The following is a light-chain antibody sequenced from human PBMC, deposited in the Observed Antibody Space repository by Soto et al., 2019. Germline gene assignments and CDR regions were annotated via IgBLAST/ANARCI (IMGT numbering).Light chain of an antibody. CDR1: QSVGTY. CDR3: QQYTTSSWT. J-gene: IGKJ1*01. V-gene: IGKV3-11*01. Sequence: EIVLTQSPATLSLSPGEKATLSCWASQSVGTYLAWYQQKVGQAPRLLIYDASNRATGIPARFSGSGSGTEFQLTISRLEPEDFAVYYCQQYTTSSWTFGQGTKVDIK. CDR2: DAS.